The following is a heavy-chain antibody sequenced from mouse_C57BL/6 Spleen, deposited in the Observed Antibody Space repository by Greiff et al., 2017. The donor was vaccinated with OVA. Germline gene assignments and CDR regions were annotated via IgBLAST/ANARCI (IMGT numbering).Heavy chain of an antibody. CDR2: LYPGSGCT. Sequence: VQLQQPGAELVKPGASVKMSCKASGYTFTSYWITWVKQRPGQGLAWIGDLYPGSGCTNYHEKFKSKATLTVDTPSSTAYMQLSSLTSVDSAVSYCDRCTRGYNYVDDYAMDYWGQGTSVTVSS. V-gene: IGHV1-55*01. CDR1: GYTFTSYW. J-gene: IGHJ4*01. CDR3: DRCTRGYNYVDDYAMDY. D-gene: IGHD2-12*01.